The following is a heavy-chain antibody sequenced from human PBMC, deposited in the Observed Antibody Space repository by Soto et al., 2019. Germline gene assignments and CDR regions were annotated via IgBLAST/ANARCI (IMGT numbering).Heavy chain of an antibody. CDR2: INHSGST. Sequence: SETLSLTCAVYGGSFSGYYWSWIRQPPGKGLEWIGEINHSGSTNYNPSLKSRVTISVDTSKNQFSLKLSSVTAADTAVYYCARGPWLRLDPAGGYYMDVWGKGTTVTVSS. V-gene: IGHV4-34*01. D-gene: IGHD5-12*01. CDR1: GGSFSGYY. J-gene: IGHJ6*03. CDR3: ARGPWLRLDPAGGYYMDV.